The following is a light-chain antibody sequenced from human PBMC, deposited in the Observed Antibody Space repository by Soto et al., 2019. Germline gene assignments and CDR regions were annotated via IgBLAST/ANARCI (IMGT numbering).Light chain of an antibody. CDR1: QSVSNN. V-gene: IGKV3-11*01. CDR3: QQRSNWIT. Sequence: EIVLTQSPATLSVSPGERAALSCRASQSVSNNLAWYQQKPGQPPRLLIFGASNRATGIPARFSGSGSATDFTLTISSLEPEDFAVYYCQQRSNWITFGQGTRLEIK. CDR2: GAS. J-gene: IGKJ5*01.